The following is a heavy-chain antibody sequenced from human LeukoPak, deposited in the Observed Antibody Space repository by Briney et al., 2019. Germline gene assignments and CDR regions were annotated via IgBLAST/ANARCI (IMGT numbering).Heavy chain of an antibody. CDR3: ATWARYSSGWVYYFDY. Sequence: ASVKVSCKASGYTFTDYFMHWVRQAPGQGLEWMGWINPNSGGTHYAQKFQGRVTMTEDTSTDTAYMELSSLRSEDTAVYYCATWARYSSGWVYYFDYWGQGTLVTVSS. CDR1: GYTFTDYF. J-gene: IGHJ4*02. CDR2: INPNSGGT. D-gene: IGHD6-19*01. V-gene: IGHV1-2*02.